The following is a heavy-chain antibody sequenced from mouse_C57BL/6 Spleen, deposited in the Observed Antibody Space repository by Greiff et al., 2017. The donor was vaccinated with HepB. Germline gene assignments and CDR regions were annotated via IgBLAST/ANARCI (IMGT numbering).Heavy chain of an antibody. V-gene: IGHV1-61*01. Sequence: QVQLQQSGAELVRPGSSVKLSCKASGYTFTSYWMDWVKQRPRQGLEWIGNIYPSDSETHYNQKFKDKATLTVDKYSSTAYMQLSSLTSEDSAVYYCARFTTVVAPYYYAMDYWGQGTSVTVSS. D-gene: IGHD1-1*01. CDR1: GYTFTSYW. CDR2: IYPSDSET. J-gene: IGHJ4*01. CDR3: ARFTTVVAPYYYAMDY.